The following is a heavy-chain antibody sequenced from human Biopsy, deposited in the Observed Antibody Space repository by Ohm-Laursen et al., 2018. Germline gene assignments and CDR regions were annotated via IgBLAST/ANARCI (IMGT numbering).Heavy chain of an antibody. V-gene: IGHV3-7*01. Sequence: SLRLSCAASGFTFTTYGMHWVRQAPGKGLEWVANIKQDGNEKYYVDSVMGRFTISRDNGKNSLYLQMNSLRAEDTAVYYCARAQGSGRLRYHFDYWGQGTLVTVSS. CDR2: IKQDGNEK. CDR3: ARAQGSGRLRYHFDY. D-gene: IGHD1-26*01. CDR1: GFTFTTYG. J-gene: IGHJ4*02.